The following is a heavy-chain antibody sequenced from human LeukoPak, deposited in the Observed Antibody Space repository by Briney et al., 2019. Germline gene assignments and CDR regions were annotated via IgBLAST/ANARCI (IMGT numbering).Heavy chain of an antibody. Sequence: SETLSLTCTVSGGSXXSYYWSWIRQPXXXXLXWIGRIYTSGSTNYNPSLKSRVTMSVDTSKNQFSLKLSSVTAADTAVYYCARESGDIQGFDPWGQGTLVTVSS. CDR3: ARESGDIQGFDP. CDR1: GGSXXSYY. D-gene: IGHD3-3*01. CDR2: IYTSGST. V-gene: IGHV4-4*07. J-gene: IGHJ5*02.